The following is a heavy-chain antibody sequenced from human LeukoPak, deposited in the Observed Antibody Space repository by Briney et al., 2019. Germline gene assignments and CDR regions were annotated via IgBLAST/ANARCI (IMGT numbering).Heavy chain of an antibody. Sequence: GGSLRLSCAASGFTFSTYNMNWVSQAPGKGLEWVSYISSSSTTIYYADSVKGRFTISRDNAKNSLYLQMNSLRDGDTAVYYCARVPYSSGTYDYWGQGTLVTVSS. CDR1: GFTFSTYN. CDR3: ARVPYSSGTYDY. D-gene: IGHD6-19*01. V-gene: IGHV3-48*02. J-gene: IGHJ4*02. CDR2: ISSSSTTI.